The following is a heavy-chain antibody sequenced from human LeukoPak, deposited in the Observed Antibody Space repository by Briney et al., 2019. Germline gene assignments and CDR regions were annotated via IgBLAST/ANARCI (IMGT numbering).Heavy chain of an antibody. J-gene: IGHJ3*02. CDR1: GYTFTGYY. CDR2: INPNSGGT. D-gene: IGHD1-26*01. CDR3: AREGGSRWEHNAFDI. V-gene: IGHV1-2*02. Sequence: ASVKVSCKASGYTFTGYYMHWLRQAPGQGLEWMGWINPNSGGTNYAQKFQGRVTITRDTSISTAYMELSRLRSDDTAVYYCAREGGSRWEHNAFDIWGQGTMVTVSS.